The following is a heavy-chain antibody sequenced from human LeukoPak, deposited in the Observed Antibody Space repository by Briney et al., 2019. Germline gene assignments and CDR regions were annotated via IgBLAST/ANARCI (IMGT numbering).Heavy chain of an antibody. CDR2: IYHSGST. V-gene: IGHV4-4*02. CDR3: ARGPLIPAAIGCWFDP. Sequence: PSGTLSLTCAVSGGSFTDSNWWSWVRQPPGKGLEWIGEIYHSGSTNYNPSLKSRVTISIDNSKNQFSLKLSSVTAADTAVYYCARGPLIPAAIGCWFDPWGQGTLVTVS. D-gene: IGHD2-2*01. J-gene: IGHJ5*02. CDR1: GGSFTDSNW.